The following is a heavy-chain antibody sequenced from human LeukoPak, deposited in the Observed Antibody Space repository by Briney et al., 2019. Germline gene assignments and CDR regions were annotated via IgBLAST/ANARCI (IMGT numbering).Heavy chain of an antibody. Sequence: SETLSLTCAVYGGSFSGYYWSWIRQPPGKGLEWIGEINHSGSTNYNLSLKSRLTISVDTSKNQLFLKLTSVTAADTSVYYCGREVRIPLRPIDYWGQGTLVTVSS. CDR1: GGSFSGYY. V-gene: IGHV4-34*01. D-gene: IGHD3-10*01. CDR2: INHSGST. CDR3: GREVRIPLRPIDY. J-gene: IGHJ4*02.